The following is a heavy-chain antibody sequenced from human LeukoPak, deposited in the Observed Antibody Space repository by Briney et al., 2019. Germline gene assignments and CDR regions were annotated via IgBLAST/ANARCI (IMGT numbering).Heavy chain of an antibody. D-gene: IGHD6-13*01. V-gene: IGHV4-34*01. CDR3: AGDKQQLELRRSWSNWFDP. CDR1: GVSFSGYY. Sequence: SETLSLTCAVYGVSFSGYYWSWIRQPPGKGLEWIGEINHSGSTYYNPSLKSRVTISVDTSKNQFSLKLSSVTAADTAVYYCAGDKQQLELRRSWSNWFDPWGQGTLVTVSS. J-gene: IGHJ5*02. CDR2: INHSGST.